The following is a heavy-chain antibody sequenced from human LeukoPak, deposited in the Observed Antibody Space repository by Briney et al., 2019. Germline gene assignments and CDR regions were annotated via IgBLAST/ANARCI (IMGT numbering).Heavy chain of an antibody. CDR3: ATGPTGTTWEYFDY. CDR2: IYYSGST. V-gene: IGHV4-59*01. Sequence: SETLSLTCTVSGGSISTYYWSWIRQPPGKGLEWIGYIYYSGSTNYSPSLKSRLTISVDTSKNQFSLKLSSVTAADTAVYYCATGPTGTTWEYFDYWGQGTLVTVSS. J-gene: IGHJ4*02. D-gene: IGHD1-1*01. CDR1: GGSISTYY.